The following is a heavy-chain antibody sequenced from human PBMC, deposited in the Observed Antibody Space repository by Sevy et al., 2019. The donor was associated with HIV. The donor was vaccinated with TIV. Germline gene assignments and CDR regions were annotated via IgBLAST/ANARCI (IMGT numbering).Heavy chain of an antibody. D-gene: IGHD6-13*01. CDR1: GFTFDDYA. CDR2: ISWKSGSI. Sequence: GGSLRLSCAASGFTFDDYAMHWVRQAPGKGLEWVSGISWKSGSIGYADSVKGRFTISRDNAKNSLYLQMNSLRADDTALYYCAKEVYRGIAAARTGEFDPRGQGTLVTVSS. CDR3: AKEVYRGIAAARTGEFDP. J-gene: IGHJ5*02. V-gene: IGHV3-9*01.